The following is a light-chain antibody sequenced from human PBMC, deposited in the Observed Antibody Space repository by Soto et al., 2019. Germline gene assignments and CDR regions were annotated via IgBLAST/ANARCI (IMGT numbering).Light chain of an antibody. Sequence: QSALTQPASVSGSPGQSITISCTGTSSDVGGYNYVSWYQQHPGKAPKLMIYDVSNRPSGVSNPFPGSKSGNTASLTISGLQAEYEGDYYCSSYTSSSIVVFGGGTKLTVL. V-gene: IGLV2-14*01. CDR1: SSDVGGYNY. CDR2: DVS. CDR3: SSYTSSSIVV. J-gene: IGLJ2*01.